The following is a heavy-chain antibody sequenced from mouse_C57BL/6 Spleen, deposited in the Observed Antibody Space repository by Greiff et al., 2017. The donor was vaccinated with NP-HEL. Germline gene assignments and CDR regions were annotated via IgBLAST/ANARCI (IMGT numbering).Heavy chain of an antibody. CDR2: IYPGDGDT. D-gene: IGHD2-2*01. V-gene: IGHV1-80*01. CDR3: ARWRYGYGDDLVDY. Sequence: QVQLQQSGAELVKPGASVKISCKASGYAFSSYWMNWVKQRPGKGLEWIGQIYPGDGDTNYNGKFKGKATLTADKSTRAPYMQLSSLTSEASAVYSCARWRYGYGDDLVDYWGQGTTLTVSS. CDR1: GYAFSSYW. J-gene: IGHJ2*01.